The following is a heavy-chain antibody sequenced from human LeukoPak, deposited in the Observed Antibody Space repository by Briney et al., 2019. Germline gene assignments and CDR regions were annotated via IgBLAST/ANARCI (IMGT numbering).Heavy chain of an antibody. Sequence: GGSLRLSCAASGFTFSTYNMNWVRQAPGKGLEWVSSISSSSSYIYYADSVKGRFSISRDNAKNSLYLQVNSLRAEDTAVYYCARDLLGWELHYFDYWGQGTLVTVSS. CDR1: GFTFSTYN. V-gene: IGHV3-21*01. D-gene: IGHD1-26*01. CDR3: ARDLLGWELHYFDY. J-gene: IGHJ4*02. CDR2: ISSSSSYI.